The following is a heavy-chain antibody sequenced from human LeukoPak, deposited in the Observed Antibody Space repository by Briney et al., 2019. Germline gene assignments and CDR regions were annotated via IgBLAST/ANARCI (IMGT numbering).Heavy chain of an antibody. V-gene: IGHV1-46*01. CDR2: IDPSGGAT. D-gene: IGHD2-21*02. J-gene: IGHJ4*02. Sequence: ASVKVSCKASGYTFINYYIHWVRPAPGQGLEWMGMIDPSGGATSNAQKVQGRVTMTRDTSTSTLYMELSSLRFEDTAVYYCASALYCGGDCYSGRYFFDYWGQGTLVTVSS. CDR1: GYTFINYY. CDR3: ASALYCGGDCYSGRYFFDY.